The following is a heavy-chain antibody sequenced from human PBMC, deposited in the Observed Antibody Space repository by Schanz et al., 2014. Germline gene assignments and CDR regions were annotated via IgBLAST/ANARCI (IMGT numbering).Heavy chain of an antibody. Sequence: QVQLQESGPGLVKPSGTLSLTCAVSGGSISSSDWWSWVRQPAGKGLEWIGRIYSRGSSTYNPSLKSRVPISIDTPNNQFSLKLTSVTAADTAVYYCARDTTWRLDLWGRGTLVTVSS. D-gene: IGHD1-1*01. CDR1: GGSISSSDW. V-gene: IGHV4-61*02. J-gene: IGHJ2*01. CDR3: ARDTTWRLDL. CDR2: IYSRGSS.